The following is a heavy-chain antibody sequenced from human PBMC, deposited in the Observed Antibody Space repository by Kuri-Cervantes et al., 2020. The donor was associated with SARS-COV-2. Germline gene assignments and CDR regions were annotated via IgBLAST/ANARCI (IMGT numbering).Heavy chain of an antibody. J-gene: IGHJ5*02. V-gene: IGHV6-1*01. CDR3: AIDSAIPLSYSSQLNWFDP. CDR1: GDSVSSNSAA. Sequence: SQTLSLTCAISGDSVSSNSAAWNWNRQSPSRGLEWLGRTYYRSKWYNDYAVSVKSRITIKPDTSKNQFSLLLNSVTPEDTAVYYCAIDSAIPLSYSSQLNWFDPWGQGTLVTVSS. D-gene: IGHD6-13*01. CDR2: TYYRSKWYN.